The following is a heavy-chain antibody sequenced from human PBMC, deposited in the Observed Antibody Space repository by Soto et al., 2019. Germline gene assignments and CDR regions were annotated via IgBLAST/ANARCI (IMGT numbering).Heavy chain of an antibody. J-gene: IGHJ6*02. CDR1: GGSISSGGYY. CDR2: IYYSGST. CDR3: ARDPAWGAGGMDV. D-gene: IGHD1-26*01. V-gene: IGHV4-31*03. Sequence: SETLSLTCTVSGGSISSGGYYWSWIRQHPGKGLEWIGYIYYSGSTYYNPSLKSRVTISVDTSKNQFSLKLSSVTAADTAVYYCARDPAWGAGGMDVWGQGTTVTVSS.